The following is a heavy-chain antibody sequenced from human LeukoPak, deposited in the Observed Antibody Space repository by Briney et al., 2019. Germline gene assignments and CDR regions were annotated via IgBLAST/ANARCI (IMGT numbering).Heavy chain of an antibody. D-gene: IGHD4-23*01. V-gene: IGHV5-51*01. CDR1: GYSFTSYW. CDR3: ARWVNGGTFYFDY. Sequence: GESLQISCKGSGYSFTSYWIGWVRQMPGKGLEWMGIIYPGDSDTRYSPPFQGQVTISADKSISTACLQWSSLKASDTAMYYCARWVNGGTFYFDYWGQGTLVTVSS. J-gene: IGHJ4*02. CDR2: IYPGDSDT.